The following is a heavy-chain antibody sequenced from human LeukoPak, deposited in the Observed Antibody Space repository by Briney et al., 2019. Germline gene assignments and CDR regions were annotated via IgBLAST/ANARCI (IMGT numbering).Heavy chain of an antibody. Sequence: SETLSLTCAVSGYSITSTYWWGWIRQTPGRGLEWIANMYSNGGGRQYNRSLTNRVSISVDTSKNQFFLNLNSVTAADTAIYYCTRRTYSTYMDVWGQGTTVTVSS. CDR2: MYSNGGGR. J-gene: IGHJ6*03. CDR1: GYSITSTYW. CDR3: TRRTYSTYMDV. V-gene: IGHV4-38-2*01. D-gene: IGHD1-7*01.